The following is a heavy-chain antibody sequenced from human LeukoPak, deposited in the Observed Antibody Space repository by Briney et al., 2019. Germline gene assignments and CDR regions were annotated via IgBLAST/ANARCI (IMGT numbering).Heavy chain of an antibody. CDR2: IYYSGST. CDR1: GGSISSYY. V-gene: IGHV4-59*05. J-gene: IGHJ4*02. D-gene: IGHD3-3*01. CDR3: ARGSVLRHFNY. Sequence: SETLSLTCTVSGGSISSYYWSWIRQPPGKGLEWIGSIYYSGSTYYNPSLKSRVTISVDTSKNQFSLKLSSVTAADTAVYYCARGSVLRHFNYWGQGTLVTVSS.